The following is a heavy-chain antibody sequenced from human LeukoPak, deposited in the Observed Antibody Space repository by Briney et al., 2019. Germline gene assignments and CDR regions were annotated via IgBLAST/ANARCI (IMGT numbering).Heavy chain of an antibody. Sequence: SQTLSLTCAISGDSVSSNSAAWNWIRQSPSRGLEWLGRAYYRSKWYNDYAVSVKSRITINPDTSKNQFSLQLNSVTPEDTAVYYCARSSDCSSTSCYGGWGFDYWGQGTLVTVSS. V-gene: IGHV6-1*01. J-gene: IGHJ4*02. D-gene: IGHD2-2*01. CDR3: ARSSDCSSTSCYGGWGFDY. CDR2: AYYRSKWYN. CDR1: GDSVSSNSAA.